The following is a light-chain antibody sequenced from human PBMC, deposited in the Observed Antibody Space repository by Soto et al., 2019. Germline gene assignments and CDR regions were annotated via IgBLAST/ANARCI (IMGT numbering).Light chain of an antibody. CDR1: QSINDW. J-gene: IGKJ1*01. Sequence: DIQMTQSPSTLSASVGDRVTFTCRASQSINDWLAWYQQKPGKAPKLLIYKASTLARGAPSRFSGSGSGTQFTLTISSLQPDDSATYYCQQYNSYSGTFGRGTKVEV. CDR3: QQYNSYSGT. CDR2: KAS. V-gene: IGKV1-5*03.